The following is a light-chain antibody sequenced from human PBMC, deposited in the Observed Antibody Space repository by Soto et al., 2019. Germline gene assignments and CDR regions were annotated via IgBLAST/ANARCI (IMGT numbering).Light chain of an antibody. CDR2: GNS. CDR1: DSNIGARYH. CDR3: QSYDSNLSGRV. V-gene: IGLV1-40*01. Sequence: QSGLTQPPSVSGAPGQRVTISCTGSDSNIGARYHVHWYQQLPGKAPRLIIYGNSNRPSGVPDRFSGSKSGSSASLAISGLQADDEATYYCQSYDSNLSGRVFGEGTQLTVL. J-gene: IGLJ3*02.